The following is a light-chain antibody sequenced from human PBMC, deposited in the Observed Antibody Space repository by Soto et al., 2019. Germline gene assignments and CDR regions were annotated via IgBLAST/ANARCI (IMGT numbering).Light chain of an antibody. V-gene: IGLV1-40*01. J-gene: IGLJ3*02. CDR2: GNS. CDR3: QSYDSSLSALV. CDR1: SSNIGARYD. Sequence: QSVLTQPPSVSGAPGQRVTISCTGRSSNIGARYDVQWYQRVPGTAPKLLIFGNSNRPSGVPDRFSGSKSGTSASLAITGLQAEDEADYYCQSYDSSLSALVFGGGTQLTVL.